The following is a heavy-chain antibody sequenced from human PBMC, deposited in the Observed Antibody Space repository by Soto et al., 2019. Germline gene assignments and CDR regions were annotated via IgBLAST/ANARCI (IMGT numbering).Heavy chain of an antibody. V-gene: IGHV1-18*01. J-gene: IGHJ4*02. Sequence: QVQLVQSGAEVNKPGASVKVSCKASGYTFTSYGISWVRQAPGQGLEWMGWISAYNGNTNYAQKLQGRVTMTTDTSKSTAYMELRSLRSDDTAVYYCAGDDDFWSGPAPSRLPNTQDYWGQGTLVTVSS. CDR1: GYTFTSYG. D-gene: IGHD3-3*01. CDR2: ISAYNGNT. CDR3: AGDDDFWSGPAPSRLPNTQDY.